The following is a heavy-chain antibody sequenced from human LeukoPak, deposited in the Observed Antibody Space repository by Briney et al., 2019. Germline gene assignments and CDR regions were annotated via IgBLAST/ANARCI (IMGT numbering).Heavy chain of an antibody. CDR3: ARTRDANAYYYYYGMDV. D-gene: IGHD2-2*01. J-gene: IGHJ6*02. Sequence: SETLSLTCTVSGGSISSSSYYWGWIRQPPGKGLEWIGSLYYSGSTYYNPSLKSRVTISVDTSKNQFSLKLSSVTAADTAVYYCARTRDANAYYYYYGMDVWGQGTTVTVSS. V-gene: IGHV4-39*07. CDR2: LYYSGST. CDR1: GGSISSSSYY.